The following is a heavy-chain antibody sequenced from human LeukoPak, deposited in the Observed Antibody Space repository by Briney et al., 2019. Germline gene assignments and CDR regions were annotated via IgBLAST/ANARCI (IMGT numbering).Heavy chain of an antibody. D-gene: IGHD5-24*01. CDR1: GYTFTSYG. V-gene: IGHV1-18*01. CDR3: ARIVEMASIDY. J-gene: IGHJ4*02. Sequence: VASVKVSCKASGYTFTSYGISWVRQAPGQGLEWMGWISAYNGNTNYAQKLQGRVTMTTDTSTSTDYMELRSLRSDDTAVYYCARIVEMASIDYWGQGTLVTVSS. CDR2: ISAYNGNT.